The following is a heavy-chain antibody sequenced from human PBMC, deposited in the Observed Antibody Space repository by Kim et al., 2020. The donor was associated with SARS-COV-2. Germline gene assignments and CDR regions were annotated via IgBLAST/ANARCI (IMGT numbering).Heavy chain of an antibody. J-gene: IGHJ4*02. CDR2: I. V-gene: IGHV3-21*01. Sequence: IYYADSMRGRFTISRDNAKNSLSLQMNSLRAEDTAIYYCARFRPTSSVFDLWGQGTLVTVSS. D-gene: IGHD3-10*02. CDR3: ARFRPTSSVFDL.